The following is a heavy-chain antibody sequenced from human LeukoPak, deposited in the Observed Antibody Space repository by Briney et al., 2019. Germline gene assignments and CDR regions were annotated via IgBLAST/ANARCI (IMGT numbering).Heavy chain of an antibody. D-gene: IGHD3-22*01. CDR1: GFTFGDYA. V-gene: IGHV3-49*03. CDR2: IRSKAYGGTT. Sequence: GGSLRLSCTASGFTFGDYAMSWFRQAPGKGLEWVGFIRSKAYGGTTEYAASVKGRFTISRDDSKSIAYLQMNSLKTEDTAVYYCTRAKKGDSSGYYGGYWGQGTLVTVSS. J-gene: IGHJ4*02. CDR3: TRAKKGDSSGYYGGY.